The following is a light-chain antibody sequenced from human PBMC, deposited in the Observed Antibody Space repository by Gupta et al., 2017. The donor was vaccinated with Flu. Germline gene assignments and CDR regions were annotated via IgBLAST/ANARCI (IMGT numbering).Light chain of an antibody. CDR3: QQDNSYSWT. CDR2: KAS. J-gene: IGKJ1*01. V-gene: IGKV1-5*03. CDR1: QSISSW. Sequence: DIQMTQSPSTLSASVGDRITITCRASQSISSWLAWYQQKPGKAPKLLVYKASSLQSGVPSRFSGSGSGTEFTLTINSRQPDDFATYYCQQDNSYSWTFGQGTKVEIK.